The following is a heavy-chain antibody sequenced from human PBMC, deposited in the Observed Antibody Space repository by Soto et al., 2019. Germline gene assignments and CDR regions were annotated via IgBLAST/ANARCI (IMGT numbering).Heavy chain of an antibody. CDR1: GYPFPGCY. CDR2: INPNSGGK. J-gene: IGHJ3*02. CDR3: DHATAMAPYTGAFDI. Sequence: SVKVACKASGYPFPGCYMQWVRQAPGQGLEWMGWINPNSGGKNYDQKFPGRVTMTRDTSISTAYMQLSRLRSDDKAVYYCDHATAMAPYTGAFDIWGQGTMVTVSS. V-gene: IGHV1-2*02. D-gene: IGHD5-18*01.